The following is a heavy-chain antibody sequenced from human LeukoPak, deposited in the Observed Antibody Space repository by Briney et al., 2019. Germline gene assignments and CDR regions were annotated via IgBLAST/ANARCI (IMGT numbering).Heavy chain of an antibody. Sequence: SVKVSCKAAGGSFSSHDISWVRQAPGQGLEWMGGIIPIFGTANYAQKFQGRVTITADESTSTAYMELSSLRSEDTAVYYCARGPDFSGYKDYWGQGTLVTVSS. J-gene: IGHJ4*02. CDR2: IIPIFGTA. V-gene: IGHV1-69*01. CDR1: GGSFSSHD. CDR3: ARGPDFSGYKDY. D-gene: IGHD1-14*01.